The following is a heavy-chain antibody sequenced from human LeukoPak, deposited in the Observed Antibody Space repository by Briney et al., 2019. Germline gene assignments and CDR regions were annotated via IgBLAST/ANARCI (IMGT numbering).Heavy chain of an antibody. J-gene: IGHJ4*02. V-gene: IGHV3-23*01. CDR2: ITGNGGNT. D-gene: IGHD3-22*01. CDR3: AKSVRYDSSGYPLFDY. Sequence: PGGSLRLSCAASGLTFSNYAMSWVRQAPGRGLEWVSAITGNGGNTHYADSVKGRFTISRDNSKNTLYLQMNSLRAEDTAVYYCAKSVRYDSSGYPLFDYWGQGTLVTVSS. CDR1: GLTFSNYA.